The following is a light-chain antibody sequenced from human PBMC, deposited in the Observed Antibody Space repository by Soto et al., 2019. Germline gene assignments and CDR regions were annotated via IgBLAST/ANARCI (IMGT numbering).Light chain of an antibody. J-gene: IGKJ2*01. Sequence: EIVMTQSPATLSVSPGERATLSCRASQSVSSNLAWYQQKPGQAPRLLIYGASTRATGIPARFSGSGSGTEFTLTISSLQSEAFAVYYCQQYNNLPRETFGQGTKLEIK. CDR3: QQYNNLPRET. CDR1: QSVSSN. CDR2: GAS. V-gene: IGKV3-15*01.